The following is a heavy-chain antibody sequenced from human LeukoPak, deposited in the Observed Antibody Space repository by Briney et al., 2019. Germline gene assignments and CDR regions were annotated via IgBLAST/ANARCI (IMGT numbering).Heavy chain of an antibody. CDR1: GFTFSSYA. Sequence: GGSLRLSCAASGFTFSSYAMNWVRQAPGKGLEWISSISGSGDNTYYADSVKGRFTISRDNSKNTLYLQMDSLRAEDTAVYYCARGGGYSYGHFDYWGQGALVTVSS. V-gene: IGHV3-23*01. D-gene: IGHD5-18*01. J-gene: IGHJ4*02. CDR3: ARGGGYSYGHFDY. CDR2: ISGSGDNT.